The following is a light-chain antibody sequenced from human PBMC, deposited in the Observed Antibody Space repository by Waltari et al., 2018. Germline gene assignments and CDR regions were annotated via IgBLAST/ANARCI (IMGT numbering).Light chain of an antibody. J-gene: IGKJ1*01. V-gene: IGKV3-20*01. Sequence: EIVLTQSPGTLSLSPGERATLSCRASQSIGRYLDWYQQKPDQAPRLLIYAASTGATGIPDRFSGSVSGTDFSLSISRLEPEDFAVYYCQNHERLPATFGQGTKVEIK. CDR3: QNHERLPAT. CDR2: AAS. CDR1: QSIGRY.